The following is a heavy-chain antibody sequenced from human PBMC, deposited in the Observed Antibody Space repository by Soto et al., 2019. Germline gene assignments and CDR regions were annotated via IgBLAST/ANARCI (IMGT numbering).Heavy chain of an antibody. V-gene: IGHV4-59*01. Sequence: PSLTCTVSGGSISSYYWSWIRQPPGKGLEWIGYIYYSGSTNYNPSLKSRVTISVDTSKNQFSLKLSSVTAADTAVYYCARTDYYDSSGSFDPWGQGTLVTVSS. J-gene: IGHJ5*02. CDR1: GGSISSYY. D-gene: IGHD3-22*01. CDR3: ARTDYYDSSGSFDP. CDR2: IYYSGST.